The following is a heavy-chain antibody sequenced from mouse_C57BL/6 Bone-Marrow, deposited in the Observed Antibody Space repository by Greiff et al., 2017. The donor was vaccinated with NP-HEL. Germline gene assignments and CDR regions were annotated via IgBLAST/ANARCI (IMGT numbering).Heavy chain of an antibody. CDR2: IYPRDGST. Sequence: VQLVESDAELVKPGASVKISCKVSGYTFTDHTIHWMKQRPEQGLEWIGYIYPRDGSTKYNEKFKGKATLTADKSSSTAYMQLNSLTSEDSAVYFCASTAQATGPYAMDYWGQGTSVTVSS. V-gene: IGHV1-78*01. CDR1: GYTFTDHT. D-gene: IGHD3-2*02. CDR3: ASTAQATGPYAMDY. J-gene: IGHJ4*01.